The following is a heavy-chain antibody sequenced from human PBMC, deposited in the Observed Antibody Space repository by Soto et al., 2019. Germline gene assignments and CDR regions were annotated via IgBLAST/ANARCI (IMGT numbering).Heavy chain of an antibody. CDR3: ARESLRSRGWYYFDY. CDR2: INSDGSST. D-gene: IGHD6-19*01. Sequence: EVQLVESGGGLVQPGGSLRLSCAASGFTFSSHWMHWVRQAPGKGLVWVSRINSDGSSTSYADSVKGRFTISRDNAKNTLYLQMNSLRAEDTAVYYCARESLRSRGWYYFDYWGQGTLVPVSS. CDR1: GFTFSSHW. V-gene: IGHV3-74*01. J-gene: IGHJ4*02.